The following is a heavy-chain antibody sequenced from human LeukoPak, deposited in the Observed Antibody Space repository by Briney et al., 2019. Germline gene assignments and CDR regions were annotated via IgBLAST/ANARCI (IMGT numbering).Heavy chain of an antibody. CDR2: MNPNSGNT. CDR3: AREERQWLVTYYYYGMDV. Sequence: ASVEVSCKASGYTFTSYDINWVRQATGQGLEWMGWMNPNSGNTGYAQKFQGRVTMTRNTSISTAYMELSSLRSEDTAVYYCAREERQWLVTYYYYGMDVWGQGTTVTVSS. D-gene: IGHD6-19*01. V-gene: IGHV1-8*01. CDR1: GYTFTSYD. J-gene: IGHJ6*02.